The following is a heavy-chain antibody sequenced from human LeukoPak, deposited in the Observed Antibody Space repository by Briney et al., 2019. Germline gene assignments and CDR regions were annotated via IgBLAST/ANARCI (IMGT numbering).Heavy chain of an antibody. J-gene: IGHJ4*02. V-gene: IGHV6-1*01. D-gene: IGHD6-13*01. CDR2: TYYRSKWYN. Sequence: SQTLSLTCAISGDSVFSNSAAWNWIRQSPSRGLEWLGRTYYRSKWYNDYAVSVKSRIIIHPDTSKNQCSLQLNSVTPEDTAVYYCARGYSSSIDYWGQGTLVTVSS. CDR1: GDSVFSNSAA. CDR3: ARGYSSSIDY.